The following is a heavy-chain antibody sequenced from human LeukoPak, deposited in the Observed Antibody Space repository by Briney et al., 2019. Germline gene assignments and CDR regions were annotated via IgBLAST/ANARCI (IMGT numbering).Heavy chain of an antibody. CDR1: EFTFSSYG. CDR3: ARDGGQLATSAFDI. V-gene: IGHV3-30*02. D-gene: IGHD1-1*01. Sequence: PGGSLRLSCAASEFTFSSYGMHWVRQAPGKGLEWVALIRYDGSNKYYADSVKGRFTISRDNSKNTLYLQMNSLRAEDTAVYYCARDGGQLATSAFDIWGQGTMVTVSS. J-gene: IGHJ3*02. CDR2: IRYDGSNK.